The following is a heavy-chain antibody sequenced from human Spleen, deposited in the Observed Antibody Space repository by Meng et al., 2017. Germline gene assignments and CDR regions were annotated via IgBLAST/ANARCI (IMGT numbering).Heavy chain of an antibody. CDR2: INPKSGDT. CDR1: GYTFPDYW. V-gene: IGHV1-2*06. D-gene: IGHD2-15*01. Sequence: ASVKVSCKASGYTFPDYWLHWVRRAPGQGLEWMGRINPKSGDTHYAQRFQGRVTMTGDTSTSAAYLQWSSLQASDTAMYYCARQYRDRHGNDRLDSWGQGTLVTGSS. CDR3: ARQYRDRHGNDRLDS. J-gene: IGHJ4*02.